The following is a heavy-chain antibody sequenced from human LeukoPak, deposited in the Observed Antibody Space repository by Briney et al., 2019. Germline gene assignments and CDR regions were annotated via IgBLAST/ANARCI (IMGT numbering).Heavy chain of an antibody. Sequence: PSETLSLTCTVSGGSISSSSYYWGWIRQPPGKGLEWIGEINHSGSTNYNPSLKSRVTISVDTSKNQFSLKLSSVTAADTAVYYCAGAVSDYDFWSGFGYYYYYMDVWGKGTTVTVSS. CDR1: GGSISSSSYY. D-gene: IGHD3-3*01. CDR2: INHSGST. V-gene: IGHV4-39*07. CDR3: AGAVSDYDFWSGFGYYYYYMDV. J-gene: IGHJ6*03.